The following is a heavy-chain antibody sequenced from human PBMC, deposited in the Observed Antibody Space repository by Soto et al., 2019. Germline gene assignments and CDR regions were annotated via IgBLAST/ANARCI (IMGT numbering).Heavy chain of an antibody. CDR3: AIITFGTYGMDV. Sequence: PGGSLRLSCAASGFTFSSYAMHWVRQAPGKGLEWVAVIYSAGNTYYADSVKGRFTISRDNSKNTVYLQMNSLRAEDTAVYYCAIITFGTYGMDVWGQGTTVTVSS. CDR2: IYSAGNT. J-gene: IGHJ6*02. D-gene: IGHD3-10*01. CDR1: GFTFSSYA. V-gene: IGHV3-66*01.